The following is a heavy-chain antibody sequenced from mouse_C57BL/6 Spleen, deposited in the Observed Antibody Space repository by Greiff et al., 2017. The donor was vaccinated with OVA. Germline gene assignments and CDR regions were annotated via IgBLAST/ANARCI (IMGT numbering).Heavy chain of an antibody. D-gene: IGHD1-1*01. CDR1: GYSFTSYY. V-gene: IGHV1-66*01. CDR2: IYPGSGNT. CDR3: ARGYGSPDY. Sequence: QVQLKESGPELVKPGASVKISCKASGYSFTSYYIHWVKQRPGQGLEWIGWIYPGSGNTTYNEKFKGKATLTADTSSSTAYMQLSSLTSEDSAVYYCARGYGSPDYWGQGTTLTVSS. J-gene: IGHJ2*01.